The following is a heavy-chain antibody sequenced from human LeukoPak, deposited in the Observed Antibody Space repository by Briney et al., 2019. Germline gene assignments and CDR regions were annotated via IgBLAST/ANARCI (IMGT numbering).Heavy chain of an antibody. CDR1: GFTVSGNY. V-gene: IGHV3-66*01. CDR2: IYSGGRS. D-gene: IGHD6-13*01. CDR3: ARGALGAAGRLDY. J-gene: IGHJ4*02. Sequence: GGSLRLSCAASGFTVSGNYMNWVRQAPGKGLEWVSVIYSGGRSYYAGSVKGRFTISRDNSKNTQYLQLNSLRVEDTAVYYCARGALGAAGRLDYWGQGTLVTVSS.